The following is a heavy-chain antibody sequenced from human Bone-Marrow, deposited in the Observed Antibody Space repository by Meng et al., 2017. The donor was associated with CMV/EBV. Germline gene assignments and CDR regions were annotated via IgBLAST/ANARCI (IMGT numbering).Heavy chain of an antibody. CDR3: ARDYDFWSGYYTGIFRYYYGMDV. D-gene: IGHD3-3*01. Sequence: GGSLRLSCAASGFTFSSYSMNWVRQAPGKGLEWVSSISSSSSYIYYADSVKGRFTISRDNAKNSLYLQMNSLRAEDTAVYYCARDYDFWSGYYTGIFRYYYGMDVWGQGTTVTGSS. V-gene: IGHV3-21*01. J-gene: IGHJ6*01. CDR1: GFTFSSYS. CDR2: ISSSSSYI.